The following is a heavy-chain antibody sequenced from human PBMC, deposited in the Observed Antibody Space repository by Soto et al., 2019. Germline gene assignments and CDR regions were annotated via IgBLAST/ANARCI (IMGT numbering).Heavy chain of an antibody. D-gene: IGHD3-3*01. CDR2: IYYSGST. Sequence: SETLSLTCTVSGGSISSGDYYWSWIRQPPGKGLEWIGYIYYSGSTYYNPSLKSRVTISVDTSKNQFSLKLSSVTAADTAVYYCARTLAVIIQGAFDIWGQGTMVTVSS. J-gene: IGHJ3*02. CDR1: GGSISSGDYY. V-gene: IGHV4-30-4*01. CDR3: ARTLAVIIQGAFDI.